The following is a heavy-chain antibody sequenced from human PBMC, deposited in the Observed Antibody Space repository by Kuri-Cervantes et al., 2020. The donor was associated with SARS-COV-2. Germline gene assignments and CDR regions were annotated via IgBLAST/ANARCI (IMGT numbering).Heavy chain of an antibody. CDR1: GYTLTELS. CDR2: VKTNSGNT. Sequence: ASVKVSCKVSGYTLTELSMHWVRQAPGQGLEWMGMVKTNSGNTLYAQIFQGRVTMTRDTSTSTVYMELSSLTSEDTAIYYCYCAPKEGFDSWGQGTLVTVSS. D-gene: IGHD2-21*01. CDR3: YCAPKEGFDS. V-gene: IGHV1-24*01. J-gene: IGHJ4*02.